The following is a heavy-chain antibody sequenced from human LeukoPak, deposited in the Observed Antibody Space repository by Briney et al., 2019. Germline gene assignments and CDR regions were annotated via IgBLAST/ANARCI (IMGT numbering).Heavy chain of an antibody. CDR2: IKQDGSQN. J-gene: IGHJ3*02. CDR1: GYTFSMYW. V-gene: IGHV3-7*01. Sequence: PGGSLRLSCVASGYTFSMYWMTWFRQAPGKGLEWVANIKQDGSQNNYVDSVKGRFSISRDNAKKSLYLQMNSLRDEDTAVYYCARGGKYDIWGPGTRVTVSS. CDR3: ARGGKYDI.